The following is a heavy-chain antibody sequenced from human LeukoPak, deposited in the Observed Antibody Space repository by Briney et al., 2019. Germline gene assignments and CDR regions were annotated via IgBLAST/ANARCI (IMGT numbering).Heavy chain of an antibody. V-gene: IGHV3-7*01. Sequence: GGSLRLSCAASGFTFSSYWMSWVRQAPGKGLEWVANIKQDGSEKYYVDSVKGRFTISRDNAKNSLYLQMNSLRAEDTAVYYCARAPPNDYGDSWYYFDYWGQGTLVTVSS. CDR2: IKQDGSEK. J-gene: IGHJ4*02. CDR3: ARAPPNDYGDSWYYFDY. D-gene: IGHD4-17*01. CDR1: GFTFSSYW.